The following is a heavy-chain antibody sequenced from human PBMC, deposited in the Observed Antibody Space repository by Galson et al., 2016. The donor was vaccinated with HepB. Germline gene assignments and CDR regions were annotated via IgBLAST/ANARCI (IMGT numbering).Heavy chain of an antibody. V-gene: IGHV2-5*02. CDR3: VHIVHSGSYYYFAY. CDR1: SFSLTTPGVG. Sequence: PALVKPTQTLTLTCTFSSFSLTTPGVGVGWMRQPPGKTLEWLAHIYWDGDERYSPSLKSRLTITKDTSKNRVVLTMTNMDPVDTATYYCVHIVHSGSYYYFAYWGQGTLVTVSS. CDR2: IYWDGDE. J-gene: IGHJ4*02. D-gene: IGHD1-26*01.